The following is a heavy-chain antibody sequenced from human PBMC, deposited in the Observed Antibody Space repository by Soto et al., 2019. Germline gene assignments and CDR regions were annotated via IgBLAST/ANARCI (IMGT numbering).Heavy chain of an antibody. D-gene: IGHD3-3*01. V-gene: IGHV3-23*01. CDR2: IGGSGDGT. CDR3: AKDELGVEPDY. CDR1: GFTFSSYA. J-gene: IGHJ4*02. Sequence: EVQLLESGGGLVRAGGSLRLSCAASGFTFSSYAMSWVRQAPGKGLEWVSAIGGSGDGTFYADSVKGRFTISRDNSKDTLYLQMNSLSAEDTAVYYCAKDELGVEPDYWGQGTLVTVSS.